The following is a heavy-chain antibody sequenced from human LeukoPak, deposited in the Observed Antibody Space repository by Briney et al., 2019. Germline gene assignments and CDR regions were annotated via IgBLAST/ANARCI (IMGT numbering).Heavy chain of an antibody. J-gene: IGHJ6*02. Sequence: GGSLRLSCAASGFTFDEYAMHWVRQAPGKSLEWASLIGGDGGRTYYADSVKGRFTISRDNSRNSLYLQMSSLRIEDTALYYCAKDSPISDRGLDVWGQGTTVTVSS. CDR2: IGGDGGRT. CDR3: AKDSPISDRGLDV. V-gene: IGHV3-43*02. CDR1: GFTFDEYA. D-gene: IGHD5/OR15-5a*01.